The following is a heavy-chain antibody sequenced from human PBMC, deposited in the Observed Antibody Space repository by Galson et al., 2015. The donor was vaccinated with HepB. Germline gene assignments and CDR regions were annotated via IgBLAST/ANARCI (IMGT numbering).Heavy chain of an antibody. CDR1: GFTFSSYW. J-gene: IGHJ6*02. D-gene: IGHD2-15*01. V-gene: IGHV3-74*01. CDR2: INSDGSST. CDR3: ARDPCSGGSCFYYYYYGMDV. Sequence: SLRLSCAASGFTFSSYWMHWVRQAPEKGLVWVSRINSDGSSTSYADSVKGRFTISRDNAKNSLYLQMNSLRAEDTAVYYCARDPCSGGSCFYYYYYGMDVWGQGTTVTVSS.